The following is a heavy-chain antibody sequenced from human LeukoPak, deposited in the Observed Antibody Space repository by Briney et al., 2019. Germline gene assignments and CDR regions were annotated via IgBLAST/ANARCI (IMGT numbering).Heavy chain of an antibody. CDR1: GFTFSNYG. CDR3: ARWGYSYGYYFDY. J-gene: IGHJ4*02. Sequence: GGSLRLSCAASGFTFSNYGMHWVRQAPGKGLEWVAVIWYDGSNKYYADSVKGRFTISRDNSKNTLYLQMNSLRAEDTAVYYCARWGYSYGYYFDYWGQGTLVTVSS. D-gene: IGHD5-18*01. V-gene: IGHV3-33*01. CDR2: IWYDGSNK.